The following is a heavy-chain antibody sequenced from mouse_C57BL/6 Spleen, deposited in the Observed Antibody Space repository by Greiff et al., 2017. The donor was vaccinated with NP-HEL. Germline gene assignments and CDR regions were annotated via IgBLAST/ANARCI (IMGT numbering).Heavy chain of an antibody. V-gene: IGHV1-15*01. Sequence: VQVVESGAELVRPGASVTLSCKASGYTFTDYEMHWVKQTPVHGLEWIGAIDPETGGTAYNQKFKGKAILTADKSSSTAYMELRSLTSEDSAVYYCTRGARAYWGQGTLVTVSA. CDR3: TRGARAY. CDR2: IDPETGGT. J-gene: IGHJ3*01. CDR1: GYTFTDYE.